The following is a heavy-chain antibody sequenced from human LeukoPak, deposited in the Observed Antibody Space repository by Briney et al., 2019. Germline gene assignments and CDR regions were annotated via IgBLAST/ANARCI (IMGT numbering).Heavy chain of an antibody. Sequence: PGGSLRLSCAASEFTFSSYAMNWVRQAPGKGLEWVSAISGGGGSTYYADSVKGRFTISRDNSKNALYLQMNSLGAEDTAVYYCAEGPYGDYVAYWFDPWGQGTLVTVSS. CDR3: AEGPYGDYVAYWFDP. D-gene: IGHD4-17*01. CDR2: ISGGGGST. J-gene: IGHJ5*02. CDR1: EFTFSSYA. V-gene: IGHV3-23*01.